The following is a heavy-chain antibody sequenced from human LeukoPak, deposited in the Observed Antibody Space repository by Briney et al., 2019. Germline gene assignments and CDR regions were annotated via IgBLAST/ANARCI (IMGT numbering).Heavy chain of an antibody. D-gene: IGHD6-19*01. V-gene: IGHV3-23*01. CDR2: ISGSGGST. CDR1: GFTFSSYA. Sequence: GGSLRLSCAASGFTFSSYAMSWVRQAPGKGLEWVSAISGSGGSTYYADSVKGRFTISRDNSKNTLYLQMNSLRAEDTAVYYCAKDWYSSCWYTHSAGFFDYWGQGTLVTVSS. CDR3: AKDWYSSCWYTHSAGFFDY. J-gene: IGHJ4*02.